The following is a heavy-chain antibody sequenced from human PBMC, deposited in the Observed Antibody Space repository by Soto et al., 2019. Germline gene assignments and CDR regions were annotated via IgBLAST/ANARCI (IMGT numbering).Heavy chain of an antibody. J-gene: IGHJ4*02. CDR1: GFSFSTSGVG. Sequence: QITLKESGPTLAKPTQTLTLTCTFSGFSFSTSGVGVGWIRQPPGKAMEWLAVIYWDDSKRYSPSLKSRLTITKDPSKNQVVLTMNNMDPVDTATYYCAHRPGDSYGYYNPWGKGTLVSVSS. CDR3: AHRPGDSYGYYNP. CDR2: IYWDDSK. V-gene: IGHV2-5*02. D-gene: IGHD3-22*01.